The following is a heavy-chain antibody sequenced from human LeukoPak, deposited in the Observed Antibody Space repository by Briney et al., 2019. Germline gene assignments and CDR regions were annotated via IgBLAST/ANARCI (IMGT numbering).Heavy chain of an antibody. Sequence: PGGSLRLSCAASGFTFSDYYMSWIRQAPGKGLEWVSYISSSGSTIYYADSVKGRFTISRDNAKNSLYLQMNSLSAEDTAVYYCARDDTHYYDILTGYYKYWGQGTLVTVSS. CDR3: ARDDTHYYDILTGYYKY. CDR1: GFTFSDYY. D-gene: IGHD3-9*01. CDR2: ISSSGSTI. J-gene: IGHJ4*02. V-gene: IGHV3-11*04.